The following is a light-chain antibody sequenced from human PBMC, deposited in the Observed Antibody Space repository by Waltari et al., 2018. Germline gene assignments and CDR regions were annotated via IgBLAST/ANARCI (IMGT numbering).Light chain of an antibody. CDR1: SSNIGRSY. Sequence: QSVLTQPPSVSAAPGQKVTISCSGSSSNIGRSYVSWYQQVPGTAPKLLIFDNNKRPSGVSDRFSGSKSSTSTSLAITGLQTGDEADYYCGAWDSSLSVWVFGGGTRLTVL. CDR3: GAWDSSLSVWV. J-gene: IGLJ3*02. CDR2: DNN. V-gene: IGLV1-51*02.